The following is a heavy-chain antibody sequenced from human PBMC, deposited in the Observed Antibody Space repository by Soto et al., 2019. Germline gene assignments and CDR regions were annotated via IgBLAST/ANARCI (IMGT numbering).Heavy chain of an antibody. J-gene: IGHJ3*01. D-gene: IGHD6-13*01. CDR2: MNPNSGNT. Sequence: GASVKVSCKASGYTFTSYDINWVRQATGQGLEWMGWMNPNSGNTGCAQKFQGRVTMTRNTSISTAYMELSSLRSEDTAVYYCASIYSCSWHDAFDLWGHATMVTVSS. CDR1: GYTFTSYD. CDR3: ASIYSCSWHDAFDL. V-gene: IGHV1-8*01.